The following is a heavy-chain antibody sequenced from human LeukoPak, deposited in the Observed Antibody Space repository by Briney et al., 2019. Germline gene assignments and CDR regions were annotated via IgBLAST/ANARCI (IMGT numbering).Heavy chain of an antibody. V-gene: IGHV4-31*03. D-gene: IGHD6-6*01. CDR1: GGSISSGGYY. J-gene: IGHJ6*02. Sequence: SETLSLTCTVSGGSISSGGYYWSWIRQHPGKGLEWIGYIYYSGSTYYNPSLKSRVTISVDTSKNQFSLKLSSVTAADTAVYYCAREWVSIAEPYGMDVWGQGTTVTVSS. CDR2: IYYSGST. CDR3: AREWVSIAEPYGMDV.